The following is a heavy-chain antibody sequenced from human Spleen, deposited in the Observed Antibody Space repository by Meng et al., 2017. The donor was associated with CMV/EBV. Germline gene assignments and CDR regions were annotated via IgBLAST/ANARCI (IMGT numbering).Heavy chain of an antibody. CDR1: GYTFTRYY. Sequence: ASVKVSCKASGYTFTRYYMHWVRQAPGQGLEWLGTINPSGGATTYAQKFQERVTITRDMSTSTAYMELSSLRSEDTAVYYCAAGGSSSWYTGYYYYGMDVWGQGTTVTVSS. D-gene: IGHD6-13*01. V-gene: IGHV1-46*01. CDR2: INPSGGAT. J-gene: IGHJ6*02. CDR3: AAGGSSSWYTGYYYYGMDV.